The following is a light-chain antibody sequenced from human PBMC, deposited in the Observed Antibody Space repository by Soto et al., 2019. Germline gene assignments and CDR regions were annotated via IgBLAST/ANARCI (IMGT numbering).Light chain of an antibody. CDR2: GNS. J-gene: IGLJ2*01. Sequence: QSALTQPPSVSGAPGQRVTISYTGSSSNIGAGYDVHWYQQLPGTAPKLLIYGNSNRPSGVPDRFSGSKSGTSASLAITGLQAEDEADYYCQSYDSSLSGWVFGGGTQLTVL. V-gene: IGLV1-40*01. CDR3: QSYDSSLSGWV. CDR1: SSNIGAGYD.